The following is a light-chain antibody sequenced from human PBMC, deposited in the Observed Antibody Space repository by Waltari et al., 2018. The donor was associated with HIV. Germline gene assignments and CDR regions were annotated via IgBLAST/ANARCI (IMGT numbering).Light chain of an antibody. J-gene: IGKJ4*01. CDR3: QQYDVWPLT. CDR1: QSVGLN. Sequence: DIVLTQSPATLSVSPGVRATLSCRASQSVGLNLAWYQQRPGQPPQLLVYGASTRTSDTSTRFSARGSGTEFTLTITSIRPEDFATYFCQQYDVWPLTFGGGT. CDR2: GAS. V-gene: IGKV3-15*01.